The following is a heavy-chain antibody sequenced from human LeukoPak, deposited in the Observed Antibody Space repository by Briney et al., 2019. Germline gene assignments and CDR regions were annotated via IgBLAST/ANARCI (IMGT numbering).Heavy chain of an antibody. J-gene: IGHJ6*03. Sequence: GGSLRLSCAASGFTFSSYWMHWVRQAPGKGLVWVSRINSDGSSTSYADSVKGRFTISRDNSKNTLYLHMNSLRAEDTALYYCAKDSGPEYYFYMDVWGKGTTVTVPS. CDR1: GFTFSSYW. V-gene: IGHV3-74*01. CDR3: AKDSGPEYYFYMDV. CDR2: INSDGSST.